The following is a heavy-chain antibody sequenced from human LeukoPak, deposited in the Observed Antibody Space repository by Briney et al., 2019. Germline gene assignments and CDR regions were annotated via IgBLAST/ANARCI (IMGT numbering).Heavy chain of an antibody. Sequence: GGSLRLSCAASGFTFSSYWMSWVRQAPGKGLEWVANIKHDGSEKYYVDSVKGRFTISRDNAKNSLYLQMNSLRAEDTAVYYCARDAFVVVPAAIPYYFDYWGQGTLVTVSS. CDR3: ARDAFVVVPAAIPYYFDY. J-gene: IGHJ4*02. D-gene: IGHD2-2*02. V-gene: IGHV3-7*01. CDR1: GFTFSSYW. CDR2: IKHDGSEK.